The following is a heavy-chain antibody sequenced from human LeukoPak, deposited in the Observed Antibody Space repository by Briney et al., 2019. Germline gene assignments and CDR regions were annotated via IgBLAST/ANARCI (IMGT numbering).Heavy chain of an antibody. V-gene: IGHV4-34*01. D-gene: IGHD3-10*01. CDR1: GGSFSGYY. J-gene: IGHJ4*02. CDR3: ARGRSITIVRGVIDY. CDR2: INHSGST. Sequence: PSETLSLTCAVYGGSFSGYYWSWIRQPPGKGLEWIGEINHSGSTNYNPSLKSRVTISVDTSKNQFSLKLSSVTAADTAVYYCARGRSITIVRGVIDYWGQGTLVTVSS.